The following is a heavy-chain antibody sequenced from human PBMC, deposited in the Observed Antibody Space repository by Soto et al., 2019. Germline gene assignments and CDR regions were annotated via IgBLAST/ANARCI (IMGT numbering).Heavy chain of an antibody. CDR1: GGSISSSNW. CDR2: IYHSGST. CDR3: AKALSMVRGATTDYYYGMDV. J-gene: IGHJ6*02. V-gene: IGHV4-4*02. D-gene: IGHD3-10*01. Sequence: SSETLSLTCAVSGGSISSSNWWSWVRQPPGKGLEWIGEIYHSGSTNYNPSLKSRVTISVDKSKNQFSLKRSSVTAADTAVYYCAKALSMVRGATTDYYYGMDVWGQGTTVTVSS.